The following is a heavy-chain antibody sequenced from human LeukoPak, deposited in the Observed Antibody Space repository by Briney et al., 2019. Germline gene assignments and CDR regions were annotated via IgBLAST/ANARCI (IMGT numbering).Heavy chain of an antibody. J-gene: IGHJ4*02. V-gene: IGHV1-18*01. CDR1: GYTFTSYG. Sequence: ASVKVSCKASGYTFTSYGISWVRQAPGQGLEWMGWISAYNGNTNYAQKFQGRVTMTRDTSISTVYMELSRLRSDDTAVYYCAPSPEVGATRGSFAYWGQGTLVTVSS. CDR2: ISAYNGNT. D-gene: IGHD1-26*01. CDR3: APSPEVGATRGSFAY.